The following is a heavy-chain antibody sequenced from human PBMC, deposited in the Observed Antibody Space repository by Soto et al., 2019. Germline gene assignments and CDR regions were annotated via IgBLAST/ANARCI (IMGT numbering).Heavy chain of an antibody. D-gene: IGHD2-15*01. J-gene: IGHJ6*02. CDR2: ISPSTSHI. Sequence: EVHLVESGGGLVKPGGSLRLSCAVSGFTFSSCTMNWVRQAPGKGLEWVSSISPSTSHIYYADSVKGRFTISRYNAKNSLFLQMNSLRAEDTAVYYCSGCSGGACHQNYGMDVWGQGTTVTVSS. CDR3: SGCSGGACHQNYGMDV. V-gene: IGHV3-21*01. CDR1: GFTFSSCT.